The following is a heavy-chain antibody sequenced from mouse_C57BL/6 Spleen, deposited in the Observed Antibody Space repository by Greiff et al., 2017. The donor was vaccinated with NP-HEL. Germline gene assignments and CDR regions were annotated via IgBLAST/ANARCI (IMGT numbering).Heavy chain of an antibody. CDR1: GFTFSDYY. J-gene: IGHJ2*01. CDR3: ARKKAYSGFDY. Sequence: EVKLVESGGGLVQPGGSLKLSCAASGFTFSDYYMYWVRQTPEKRLEWVAYISNGGGSTYYPDTVKGRFTISRDNAKNTLYLQMSRLKSEDTAMYYCARKKAYSGFDYWGQGTTLTVSS. V-gene: IGHV5-12*01. D-gene: IGHD2-10*01. CDR2: ISNGGGST.